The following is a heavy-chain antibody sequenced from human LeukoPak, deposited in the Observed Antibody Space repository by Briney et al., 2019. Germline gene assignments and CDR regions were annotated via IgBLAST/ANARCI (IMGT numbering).Heavy chain of an antibody. D-gene: IGHD6-25*01. CDR3: ARGTCSSGDY. J-gene: IGHJ4*02. Sequence: ASVKVSCKASGGTFNTYTISWVRQAPGQGLEWMGGIIPVFLTANYAQKFQGRVTITADESTNTAYMELSSLRSEDTAVYYCARGTCSSGDYWDQGPLATVPS. CDR2: IIPVFLTA. V-gene: IGHV1-69*13. CDR1: GGTFNTYT.